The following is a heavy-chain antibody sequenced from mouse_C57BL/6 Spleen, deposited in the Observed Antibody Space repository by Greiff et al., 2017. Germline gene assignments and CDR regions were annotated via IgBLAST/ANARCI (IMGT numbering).Heavy chain of an antibody. D-gene: IGHD1-1*01. J-gene: IGHJ2*01. CDR2: IDPENGDT. CDR3: TTTVVAD. V-gene: IGHV14-4*01. Sequence: VQLKESGAELVRPGASVKLSCTASGFNIKDDYMHWVKQRPEQGLEWIGWIDPENGDTEYASKFQGKATITADTSSNTAYLQLSSLTSEDTAVYYCTTTVVADWGQGTTLTVSS. CDR1: GFNIKDDY.